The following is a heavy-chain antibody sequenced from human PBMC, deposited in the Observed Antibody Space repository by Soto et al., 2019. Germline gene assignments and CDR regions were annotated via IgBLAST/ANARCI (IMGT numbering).Heavy chain of an antibody. D-gene: IGHD3-10*01. V-gene: IGHV1-8*01. Sequence: QVQLVQSGAEVKKPGASVKVSCKASGYTFTSYDINWVRQATGQGREWMGWRNPNSGNTGYAQKFQGRVSMTRNTSISTAYMELSSLRSEDTAVYYCARGHYFGSGSYYNYYFDYWGQGTLVTVSS. J-gene: IGHJ4*02. CDR1: GYTFTSYD. CDR2: RNPNSGNT. CDR3: ARGHYFGSGSYYNYYFDY.